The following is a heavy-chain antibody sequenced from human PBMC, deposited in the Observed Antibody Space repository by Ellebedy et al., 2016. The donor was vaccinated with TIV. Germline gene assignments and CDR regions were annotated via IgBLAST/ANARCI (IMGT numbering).Heavy chain of an antibody. CDR2: INPHSGGT. D-gene: IGHD3-22*01. Sequence: AASVKVSCKASGYTFSDHRLHWVRQAPGQGLEWMGWINPHSGGTDYAQNFEGRVTMTSDTSISTVYMELSRLTSDDTAVFYCARGDSPDPAGDYWGQGTLVTVSS. CDR1: GYTFSDHR. CDR3: ARGDSPDPAGDY. J-gene: IGHJ4*02. V-gene: IGHV1-2*02.